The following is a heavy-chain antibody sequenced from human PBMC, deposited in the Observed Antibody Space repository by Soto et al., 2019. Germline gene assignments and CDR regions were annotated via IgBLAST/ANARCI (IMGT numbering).Heavy chain of an antibody. V-gene: IGHV1-24*01. Sequence: ASVKVSCKVSGYTLTELSMHWVRQAPGKGLEWMGGFDPEDGETIYAQKFQGRVTMTEDTSTDTAYMELSSLRSEDAAVYYCATDFLFTVTKRAHWGQGTLVTVSS. CDR3: ATDFLFTVTKRAH. J-gene: IGHJ4*02. D-gene: IGHD4-4*01. CDR1: GYTLTELS. CDR2: FDPEDGET.